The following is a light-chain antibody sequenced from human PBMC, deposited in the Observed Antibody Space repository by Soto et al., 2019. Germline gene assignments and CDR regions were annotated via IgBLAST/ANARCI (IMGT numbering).Light chain of an antibody. CDR1: SSDIGAYIY. CDR3: SSSAGSNNFV. J-gene: IGLJ1*01. CDR2: EVS. Sequence: QSALAQPPSASGSPGQSVTISCTGTSSDIGAYIYVSWYQQHPGKAPKLTISEVSRRPSGVPERFSGSKSGNTASLTVSGLQADDEANYYCSSSAGSNNFVFGTGTKVTVL. V-gene: IGLV2-8*01.